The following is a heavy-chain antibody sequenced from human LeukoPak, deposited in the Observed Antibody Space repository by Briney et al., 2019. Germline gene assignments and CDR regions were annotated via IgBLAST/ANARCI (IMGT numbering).Heavy chain of an antibody. CDR1: GFTFSNYA. D-gene: IGHD2-15*01. CDR2: IFGRVSST. V-gene: IGHV3-23*01. CDR3: VKDRGSYSYCSAGSCYGDY. J-gene: IGHJ4*02. Sequence: QPGGSLRLSCASSGFTFSNYAMSGVRQAPGKGVDWVSGIFGRVSSTYYASSVKGGFTISRDNSKNTLYLQVNSLRAEDTALYYCVKDRGSYSYCSAGSCYGDYWGQGTLVTVSS.